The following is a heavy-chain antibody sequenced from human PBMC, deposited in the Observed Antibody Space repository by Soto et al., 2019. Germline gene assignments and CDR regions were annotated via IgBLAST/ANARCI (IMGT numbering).Heavy chain of an antibody. J-gene: IGHJ4*02. V-gene: IGHV5-51*01. CDR1: GYSFTSYW. Sequence: GESLKISCKGSGYSFTSYWIGWVRQMPGKGLEWMGIIYPGDSDTRYSPSFQGQVTISADKSISTAYLQWSSLKASDTAMYYCASVPSYDSGTYYFDYWGQGTLVTVSS. CDR3: ASVPSYDSGTYYFDY. D-gene: IGHD3-22*01. CDR2: IYPGDSDT.